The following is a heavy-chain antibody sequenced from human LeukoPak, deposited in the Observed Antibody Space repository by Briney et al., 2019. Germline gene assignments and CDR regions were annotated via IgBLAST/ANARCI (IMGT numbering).Heavy chain of an antibody. J-gene: IGHJ4*02. V-gene: IGHV3-23*01. D-gene: IGHD5-18*01. CDR2: ISGSGGST. CDR1: GFTFSSYS. Sequence: GGSLRLSCAASGFTFSSYSMNWVRQAPGKGLEWVSAISGSGGSTYYADSVKGRFTISRDNSKNTLYLQMNSLRAEDTAVYYCAKGGRGYSYGAFDYWGQGTLVTVSS. CDR3: AKGGRGYSYGAFDY.